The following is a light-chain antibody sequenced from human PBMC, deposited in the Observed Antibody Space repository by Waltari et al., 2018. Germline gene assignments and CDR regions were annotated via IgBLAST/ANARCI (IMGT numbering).Light chain of an antibody. CDR3: QQYYSNPLT. CDR1: QSVLYSSNNKNY. V-gene: IGKV4-1*01. CDR2: WAS. Sequence: DIVLTQSPDSLAVSLGERATINCRSSQSVLYSSNNKNYLAWYQHKPGQPPKLLIYWASIRVSGVPDRIRGSESGTDFTLTISSLQAEDVAVYYCQQYYSNPLTFGQGTKVEI. J-gene: IGKJ1*01.